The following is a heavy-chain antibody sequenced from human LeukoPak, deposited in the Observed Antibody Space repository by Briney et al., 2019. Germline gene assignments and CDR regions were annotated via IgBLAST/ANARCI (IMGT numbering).Heavy chain of an antibody. CDR2: IIPILDIA. V-gene: IGHV1-69*04. CDR3: ARVPMTTPRDTMAYFDY. CDR1: GGTLNNYA. D-gene: IGHD4-11*01. Sequence: SVKVSCKASGGTLNNYAISWVRQAPGQGLEWMGRIIPILDIANYAQKFQGRVTITADKSTTTTYMELNSLRSEDTALYYSARVPMTTPRDTMAYFDYSGQGTLVTVSS. J-gene: IGHJ4*02.